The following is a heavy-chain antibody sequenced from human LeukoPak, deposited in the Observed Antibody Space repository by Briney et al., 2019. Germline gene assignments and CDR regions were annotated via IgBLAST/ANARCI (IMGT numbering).Heavy chain of an antibody. V-gene: IGHV4-39*01. D-gene: IGHD5-18*01. CDR1: GASISTLSYY. J-gene: IGHJ4*02. CDR2: ISHSGST. Sequence: SETLSLTCTVSGASISTLSYYWGWIHQPPGKGLEWVGSISHSGSTYYNVPLKSRVIISIDTSKNQFSLKLSSVAAADTAVYYCARGYTYGKNRPLNWGQGTLVTVSS. CDR3: ARGYTYGKNRPLN.